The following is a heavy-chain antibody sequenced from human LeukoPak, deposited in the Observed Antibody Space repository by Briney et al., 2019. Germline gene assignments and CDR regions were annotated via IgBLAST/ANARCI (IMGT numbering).Heavy chain of an antibody. CDR2: IYYSGST. J-gene: IGHJ4*02. Sequence: SETLSLTCTVSGGSISSYYWSWIRQPPGKGLEWVGYIYYSGSTKYNPSLKSRVTISVDASKTQFSLKLNSVTAADTAVYYCARGSRELYYFDYWGQGTLVTVSS. D-gene: IGHD1-7*01. CDR3: ARGSRELYYFDY. CDR1: GGSISSYY. V-gene: IGHV4-59*01.